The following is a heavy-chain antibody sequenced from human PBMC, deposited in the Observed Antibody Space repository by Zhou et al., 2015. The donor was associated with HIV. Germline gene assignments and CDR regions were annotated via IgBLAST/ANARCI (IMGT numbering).Heavy chain of an antibody. CDR3: ATFIPGDYYDTSGARY. J-gene: IGHJ4*02. D-gene: IGHD3-22*01. CDR2: ISAYNGNT. V-gene: IGHV1-18*01. Sequence: QVQLVQSGAEVKKPGASVKVSCKASGYTFTSYGISWVRQAPGQGLEWMGWISAYNGNTNYAQKLQGRVTMTTDTSTSTAYMELRSLRSDDTAVYYCATFIPGDYYDTSGARYWGQGTLVTVSS. CDR1: GYTFTSYG.